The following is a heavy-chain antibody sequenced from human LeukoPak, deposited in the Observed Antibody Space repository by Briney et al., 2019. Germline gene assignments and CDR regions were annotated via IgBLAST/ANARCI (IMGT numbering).Heavy chain of an antibody. CDR2: FDYDGNT. CDR3: ARDMGATPNQINWFDP. D-gene: IGHD1-26*01. CDR1: GGSINTYY. V-gene: IGHV4-59*01. J-gene: IGHJ5*02. Sequence: SETLSLTCTVSGGSINTYYWAWIRQPPGKGLEWIGYFDYDGNTNYNPSLKGRVTISVDTSKTQLSLKLASVTAEDTAVYYCARDMGATPNQINWFDPWGQGTLVTVSS.